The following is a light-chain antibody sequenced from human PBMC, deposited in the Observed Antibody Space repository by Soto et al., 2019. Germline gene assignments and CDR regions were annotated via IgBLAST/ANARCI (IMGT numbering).Light chain of an antibody. Sequence: EIMMTQSPATLSVSPGERATLSCRASQSISGNLAWYQQKPGQAPGLLIYAASTRATGIPARFSSSGSGTEFTLTISSLQSEDFAVYYCQQYNNWPRTFGQGTKVEIK. CDR3: QQYNNWPRT. J-gene: IGKJ1*01. V-gene: IGKV3-15*01. CDR1: QSISGN. CDR2: AAS.